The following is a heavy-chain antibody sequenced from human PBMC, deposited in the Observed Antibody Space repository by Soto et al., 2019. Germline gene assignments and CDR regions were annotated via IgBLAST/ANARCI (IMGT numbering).Heavy chain of an antibody. CDR3: ARGLKGYCSSTSCSLYFDY. Sequence: GESLKISCKGSGYSFTSYWIGWVRQMPGKGLEWMGIIYPGDSDTRYNPSLKSRVTISVDTSKNQFSLKLSSVTAADTAVYYCARGLKGYCSSTSCSLYFDYWGQGTLVTVSS. D-gene: IGHD2-2*01. CDR1: GYSFTSYW. J-gene: IGHJ4*02. CDR2: IYPGDSDT. V-gene: IGHV5-51*01.